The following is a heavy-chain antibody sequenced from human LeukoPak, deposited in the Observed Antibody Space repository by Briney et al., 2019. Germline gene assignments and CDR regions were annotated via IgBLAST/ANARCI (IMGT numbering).Heavy chain of an antibody. Sequence: GGSLRLSCAASGFTFSSYSMNWVRQAPGKGLEWVSSISSSSSYIYYADSVKGRFTISRDNAKNSLYLQMNSLRAEDTAVYYCARSGYDYYYCYGMDVWGQGTTVTVSS. CDR1: GFTFSSYS. D-gene: IGHD5-18*01. V-gene: IGHV3-21*01. CDR3: ARSGYDYYYCYGMDV. CDR2: ISSSSSYI. J-gene: IGHJ6*02.